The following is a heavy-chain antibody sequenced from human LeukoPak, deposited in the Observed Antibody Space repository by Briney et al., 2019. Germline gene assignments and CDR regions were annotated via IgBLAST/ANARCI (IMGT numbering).Heavy chain of an antibody. Sequence: PSQTLSLTCTVSGDSVNSGAYYWSWLRQPAGKEPEWIGRIYPLETTNYNPSLKSRVAISVDTSKNQFSLKLSSVTAADTAVYYCARPRGFGELDYWGQGTLVTVSS. CDR3: ARPRGFGELDY. D-gene: IGHD3-10*01. CDR2: IYPLETT. CDR1: GDSVNSGAYY. V-gene: IGHV4-61*02. J-gene: IGHJ4*02.